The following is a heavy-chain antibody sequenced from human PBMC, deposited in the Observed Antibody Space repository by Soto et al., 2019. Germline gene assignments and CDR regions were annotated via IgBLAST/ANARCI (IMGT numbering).Heavy chain of an antibody. V-gene: IGHV4-59*02. J-gene: IGHJ6*02. CDR1: GKSVSTFY. D-gene: IGHD4-4*01. CDR2: AYYSGST. Sequence: SETLSLTCTVSGKSVSTFYWSWIRQPPGKGLEWIGHAYYSGSTNYDPSLKSRVTISVDMSKNQVSLRLTSVTAADTAAYYCARGTDYTHTASYHYGMDLWPERLSVTFSS. CDR3: ARGTDYTHTASYHYGMDL.